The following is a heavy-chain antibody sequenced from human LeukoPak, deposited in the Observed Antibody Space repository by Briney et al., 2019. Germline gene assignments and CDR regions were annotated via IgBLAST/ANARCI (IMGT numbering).Heavy chain of an antibody. J-gene: IGHJ6*03. Sequence: SETLPLTCTVSGGSISSSSYYWGWIRQPPGKGLEWIGSIYYSGSTYYNPSLKSRVTISVETSKNQFSLKLSSVTAADTAVYYCATTIVVVPAAINYYYYMDVWGKGTTVTVSS. CDR1: GGSISSSSYY. CDR3: ATTIVVVPAAINYYYYMDV. V-gene: IGHV4-39*01. D-gene: IGHD2-2*02. CDR2: IYYSGST.